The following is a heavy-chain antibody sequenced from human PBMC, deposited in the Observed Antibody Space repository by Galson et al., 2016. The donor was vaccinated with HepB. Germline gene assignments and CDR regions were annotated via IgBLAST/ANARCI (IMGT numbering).Heavy chain of an antibody. J-gene: IGHJ4*02. CDR1: GGSFSGYY. D-gene: IGHD4-17*01. CDR3: ARGAWATRCGD. V-gene: IGHV4-34*01. CDR2: INQSARP. Sequence: SETLSLTCGVDGGSFSGYYWTWIRQPPGKGLEWIGAINQSARPSYNPSLKRRVAISVDTSKNQSSLKLTSVTAADTAVYYCARGAWATRCGDWGQGTLVTVSS.